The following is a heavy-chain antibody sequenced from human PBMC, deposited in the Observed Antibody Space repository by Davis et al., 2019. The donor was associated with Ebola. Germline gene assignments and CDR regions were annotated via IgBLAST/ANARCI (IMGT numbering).Heavy chain of an antibody. Sequence: PGGSLRLSCAASGFTFSSYAMSWVRQAPGKGLEWVSAISGSGGSTYYADSVKGRFTISRDNAKNSLYLQMNSLRAEDTAVYYCARVIWGTLGDFDWTPWGQGTLVTVSS. D-gene: IGHD3-9*01. CDR1: GFTFSSYA. CDR3: ARVIWGTLGDFDWTP. V-gene: IGHV3-23*01. CDR2: ISGSGGST. J-gene: IGHJ5*02.